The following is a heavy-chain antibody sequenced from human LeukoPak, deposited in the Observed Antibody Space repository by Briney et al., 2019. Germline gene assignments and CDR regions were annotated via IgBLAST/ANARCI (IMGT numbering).Heavy chain of an antibody. CDR3: AIGRWFGELTTYYYYYYMDV. D-gene: IGHD3-10*01. V-gene: IGHV4-59*01. CDR2: IYYSGDT. J-gene: IGHJ6*03. CDR1: DGSISGYS. Sequence: SETLSLTCTVSDGSISGYSWSWIRQPPGKGLEWIGYIYYSGDTNYNPSLKNRVTLSVDTSRNQLSLQLSSVTTADTAVYYCAIGRWFGELTTYYYYYYMDVWGKGTTVTVSS.